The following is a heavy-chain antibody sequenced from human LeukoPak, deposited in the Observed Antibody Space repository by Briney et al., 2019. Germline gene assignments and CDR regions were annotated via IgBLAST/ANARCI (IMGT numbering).Heavy chain of an antibody. J-gene: IGHJ6*02. D-gene: IGHD6-19*01. CDR2: INPNSGGT. CDR3: ARDSGWYRNYYNMDV. V-gene: IGHV1-2*02. Sequence: ASVKVSCKASGYTFTSYGISWVRQAPGQGLEWMGWINPNSGGTNYAQKFQGRVTMTRDTSISTAYMELSRLRSDDTAVYYCARDSGWYRNYYNMDVWGQGTTVTVSS. CDR1: GYTFTSYG.